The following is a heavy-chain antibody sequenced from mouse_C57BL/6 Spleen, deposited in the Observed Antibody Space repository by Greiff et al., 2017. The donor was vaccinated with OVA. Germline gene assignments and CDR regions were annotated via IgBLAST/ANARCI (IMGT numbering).Heavy chain of an antibody. Sequence: EVNVVESGEGLVKPGGSLKLSCAASGFTFSSYAMSWVRQTPEKRLEWVAYISSGGDYIYYADTVKGRFTISRDNARNTLYLQMSSLKSEDTAMYYCTREAANLGFAYWGQGTLVTVSA. CDR2: ISSGGDYI. CDR1: GFTFSSYA. J-gene: IGHJ3*01. CDR3: TREAANLGFAY. V-gene: IGHV5-9-1*02. D-gene: IGHD6-1*01.